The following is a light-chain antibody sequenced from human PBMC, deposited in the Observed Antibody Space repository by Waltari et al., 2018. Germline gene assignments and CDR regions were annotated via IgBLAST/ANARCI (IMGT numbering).Light chain of an antibody. V-gene: IGLV2-14*03. CDR2: YVT. Sequence: QSALTQPASVSGSPGQSITISCTGTSSDIGVYNHASWYQQHPGKPPKLLFYYVTNRPSGAFNRFSGSKSDYTASLTISGRQAEDEADYYGSSYTTTISDVFGTGTSVTVL. CDR1: SSDIGVYNH. CDR3: SSYTTTISDV. J-gene: IGLJ1*01.